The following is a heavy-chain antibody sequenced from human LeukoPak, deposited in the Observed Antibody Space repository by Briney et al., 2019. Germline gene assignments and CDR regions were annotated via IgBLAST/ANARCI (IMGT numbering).Heavy chain of an antibody. J-gene: IGHJ5*02. CDR2: IYISGST. D-gene: IGHD6-19*01. V-gene: IGHV4-61*02. Sequence: SQTLSLTCTVSGGSISSGTYYWSWIRQPAGKGLEWIGRIYISGSTNYNPSLKGRVTISLDTFNNQFSLKLSSVTAADTAVYYCARDRENTSGWQGWFDPWGQGTLVTVSS. CDR1: GGSISSGTYY. CDR3: ARDRENTSGWQGWFDP.